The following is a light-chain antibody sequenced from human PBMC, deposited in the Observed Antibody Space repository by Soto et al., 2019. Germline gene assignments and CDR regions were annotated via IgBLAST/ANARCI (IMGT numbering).Light chain of an antibody. CDR1: QSVSRN. CDR3: HQYNNWPPWT. J-gene: IGKJ1*01. V-gene: IGKV3-15*01. Sequence: IVMTQSPSTLSVSTGERATLFCRASQSVSRNLAWYQQKPGQAPRLLIYGASTRATGIPARFSGSGSGTEFTLTISSLQSEDYAVYYCHQYNNWPPWTFGQGTKVDI. CDR2: GAS.